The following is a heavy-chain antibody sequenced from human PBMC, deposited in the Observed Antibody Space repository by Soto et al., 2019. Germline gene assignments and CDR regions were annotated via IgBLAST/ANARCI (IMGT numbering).Heavy chain of an antibody. V-gene: IGHV3-74*01. CDR2: INTDGSGT. J-gene: IGHJ4*02. CDR3: AKNPGYYYDSTGYHFDY. D-gene: IGHD3-22*01. CDR1: GFTFSSDW. Sequence: RGSLRLSCAASGFTFSSDWMHWVRQAPGKGLVWVSRINTDGSGTTYADSVKGRFTISRDNAKNMVYLQMNSLRAEDTAVYYCAKNPGYYYDSTGYHFDYWGQGTLVTVSS.